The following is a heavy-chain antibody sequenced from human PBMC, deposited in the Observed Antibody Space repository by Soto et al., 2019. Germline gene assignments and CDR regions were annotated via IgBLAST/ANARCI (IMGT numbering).Heavy chain of an antibody. J-gene: IGHJ5*02. D-gene: IGHD6-13*01. Sequence: SETLSLTCTVSGGSISSSSYYWGWIRQPPGKGLEWIGYIYYSGSTNYNPSLKSRVTISVDTSENQFSLKLSSVTAADTAVYYCARDRAAGTPSYNWFDPWGQGTLVTVSS. V-gene: IGHV4-61*01. CDR3: ARDRAAGTPSYNWFDP. CDR1: GGSISSSSYY. CDR2: IYYSGST.